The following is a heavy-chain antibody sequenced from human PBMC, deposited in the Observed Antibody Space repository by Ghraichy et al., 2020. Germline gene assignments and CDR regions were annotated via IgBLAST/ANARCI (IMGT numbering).Heavy chain of an antibody. CDR3: ARSGGSGSFYLTYHFDY. Sequence: GGSLRLSCAASGFSFSSYSMTWVRQSPGKGLEWVSSISTTSSFIKYADSVKGRFTISRDYAKNSLYLQMTSLRAEDTAVYYCARSGGSGSFYLTYHFDYWGHGTLVTVSS. CDR2: ISTTSSFI. J-gene: IGHJ4*01. CDR1: GFSFSSYS. D-gene: IGHD3-10*01. V-gene: IGHV3-21*01.